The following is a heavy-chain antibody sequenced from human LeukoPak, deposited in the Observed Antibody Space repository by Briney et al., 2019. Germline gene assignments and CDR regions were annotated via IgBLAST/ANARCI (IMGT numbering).Heavy chain of an antibody. CDR3: ARQRYYDILTDYYFDY. Sequence: SGRPLRLSCAASEFTFSSHAMHWVRQAPGKGLEWVAVIWYDGINKYYADSVKGRFTISRDNPKNTLYLQMNSLRAEDTAVYYCARQRYYDILTDYYFDYWGQGTLVTVSS. V-gene: IGHV3-33*01. D-gene: IGHD3-9*01. CDR1: EFTFSSHA. J-gene: IGHJ4*02. CDR2: IWYDGINK.